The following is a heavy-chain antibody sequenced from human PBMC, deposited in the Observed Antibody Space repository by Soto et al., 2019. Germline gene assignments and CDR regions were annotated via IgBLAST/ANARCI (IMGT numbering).Heavy chain of an antibody. V-gene: IGHV4-30-4*01. Sequence: SETLSLTCTVSGGSVSSDDYYWSWIRQPPGKGLEWIGYISYNGRTYYNPSLRSRISMSLDTSKKQFSLNLTSVTAADTAMYYCARYVDTAMINWFDPWGLGTLVTVSS. CDR3: ARYVDTAMINWFDP. J-gene: IGHJ5*02. D-gene: IGHD5-18*01. CDR2: ISYNGRT. CDR1: GGSVSSDDYY.